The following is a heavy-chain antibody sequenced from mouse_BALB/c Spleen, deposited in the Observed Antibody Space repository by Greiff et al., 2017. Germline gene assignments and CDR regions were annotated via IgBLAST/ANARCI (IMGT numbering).Heavy chain of an antibody. CDR2: ISSGGGST. V-gene: IGHV5-12-1*01. CDR1: GFAFSSYD. Sequence: EVQLQESGGGLVKPGGSLKLSCAASGFAFSSYDMSWVRQTPEKRLEWVAYISSGGGSTYYPDTVKGRFTISRDNAKNTLYLQMSSLKSEDTAMYYCARQGRSWFAYWGQGTLVTVSA. CDR3: ARQGRSWFAY. D-gene: IGHD3-3*01. J-gene: IGHJ3*01.